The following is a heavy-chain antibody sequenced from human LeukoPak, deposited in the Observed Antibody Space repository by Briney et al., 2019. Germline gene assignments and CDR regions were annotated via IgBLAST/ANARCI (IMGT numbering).Heavy chain of an antibody. CDR1: GFTFSNYW. V-gene: IGHV3-7*01. D-gene: IGHD1-1*01. CDR2: ISGDGSVK. Sequence: QPGGSLRLSCAASGFTFSNYWMSWVRQAPGKGLEWVAHISGDGSVKQSVDSVKGRFTISRDNAENSLFLQVHSLTAEDSAVYFCAKYKGRAYDYWGQGIQVTVSS. J-gene: IGHJ4*02. CDR3: AKYKGRAYDY.